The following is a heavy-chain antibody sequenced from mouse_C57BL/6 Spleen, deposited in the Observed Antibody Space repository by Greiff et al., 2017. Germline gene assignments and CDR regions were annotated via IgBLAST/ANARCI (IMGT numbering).Heavy chain of an antibody. Sequence: EVMLVESEGGLVQPGSSMKLSCTASGFTFSDYYMAWVRQVPEKGLEWVANINYDGSSTYYLDSLKSRFIISRDNAKNILYLQMGSMKSEDTATYYCARDIYYDYGDWYVDVWGTGTTVTVSS. J-gene: IGHJ1*03. CDR1: GFTFSDYY. V-gene: IGHV5-16*01. D-gene: IGHD2-4*01. CDR2: INYDGSST. CDR3: ARDIYYDYGDWYVDV.